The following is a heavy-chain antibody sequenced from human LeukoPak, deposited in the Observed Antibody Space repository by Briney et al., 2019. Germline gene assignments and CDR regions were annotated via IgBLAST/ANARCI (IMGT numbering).Heavy chain of an antibody. Sequence: GGSLRLSCAASGFTFSSYWMSWVRQAPGKGLEWVANIKQDGSEKYYVDSVKGRFTISRDNAKNSLYLQMNSLRAEDTAVYYCARDANIWFGESYYFDYWGQGTLVTVSS. CDR3: ARDANIWFGESYYFDY. CDR2: IKQDGSEK. D-gene: IGHD3-10*01. CDR1: GFTFSSYW. V-gene: IGHV3-7*01. J-gene: IGHJ4*02.